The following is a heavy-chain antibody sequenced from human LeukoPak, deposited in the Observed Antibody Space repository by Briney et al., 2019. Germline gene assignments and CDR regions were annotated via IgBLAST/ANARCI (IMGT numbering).Heavy chain of an antibody. V-gene: IGHV1-3*01. CDR3: AREKGYSSGWETDY. J-gene: IGHJ4*02. CDR1: GYTFTSYA. CDR2: INAGNGNT. D-gene: IGHD6-19*01. Sequence: GASVKVSCKASGYTFTSYAMHWVRQAPGQRLEWMGWINAGNGNTKYSQEFQGRVTITRDTSASTAYMELWSLRSDDTAVYYCAREKGYSSGWETDYWGQGTLVTVSS.